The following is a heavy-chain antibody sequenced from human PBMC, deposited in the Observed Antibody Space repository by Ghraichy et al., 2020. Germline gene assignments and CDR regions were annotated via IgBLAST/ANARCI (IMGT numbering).Heavy chain of an antibody. CDR1: GGSISSYY. V-gene: IGHV4-59*01. CDR2: IYYSGST. D-gene: IGHD6-19*01. CDR3: ARTLEYSSGWVKSDGSYFDY. Sequence: SETLSLTCTVSGGSISSYYWSWIRQPPGKGLERIGYIYYSGSTNYNPSLKSRVTISVDTSKNQFSLKLSSVTAADTAVYYCARTLEYSSGWVKSDGSYFDYWGQGTLVTVSS. J-gene: IGHJ4*02.